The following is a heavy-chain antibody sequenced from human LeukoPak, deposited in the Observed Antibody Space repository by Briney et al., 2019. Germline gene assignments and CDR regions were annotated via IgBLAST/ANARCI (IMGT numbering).Heavy chain of an antibody. CDR3: ARGYYDILTGPPQNYYFDY. CDR2: IYYSGST. D-gene: IGHD3-9*01. V-gene: IGHV4-59*01. CDR1: GGSISSYY. J-gene: IGHJ4*02. Sequence: SETLSLTCTVSGGSISSYYWSWIRQPPGKGLEWIGYIYYSGSTNYNPSLKSRVTISVDTSKNQFSLKLSSVTAADTAVYYCARGYYDILTGPPQNYYFDYWGQGTLVTVSS.